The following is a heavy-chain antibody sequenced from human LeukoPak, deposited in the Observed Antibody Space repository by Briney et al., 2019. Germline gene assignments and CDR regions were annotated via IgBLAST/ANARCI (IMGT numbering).Heavy chain of an antibody. J-gene: IGHJ5*02. CDR2: IYTSGST. CDR1: GGSISSYY. V-gene: IGHV4-4*07. Sequence: SETLSLTCAVSGGSISSYYWSWIRQPAGKGLEWIGRIYTSGSTNYNPSLKSRVTMSVDTSKNQFSLKLSSVTAADTAVYYCARETPFEYSSFVFDPWGQGTLVTVSS. D-gene: IGHD6-6*01. CDR3: ARETPFEYSSFVFDP.